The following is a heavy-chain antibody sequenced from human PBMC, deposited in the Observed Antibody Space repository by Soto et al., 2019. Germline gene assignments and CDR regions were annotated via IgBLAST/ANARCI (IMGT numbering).Heavy chain of an antibody. CDR3: ARELDSYGYPNNWFDP. V-gene: IGHV4-59*01. J-gene: IGHJ5*02. D-gene: IGHD5-18*01. CDR1: GGSISSYY. Sequence: SATLSLTCTVSGGSISSYYWSWIRQPPGKGLEWIGYIYYSGSTHYNPSLKSRVTISVDTSKNQFSLKLSSVTAADTAVYYCARELDSYGYPNNWFDPWGQGTLVTVSS. CDR2: IYYSGST.